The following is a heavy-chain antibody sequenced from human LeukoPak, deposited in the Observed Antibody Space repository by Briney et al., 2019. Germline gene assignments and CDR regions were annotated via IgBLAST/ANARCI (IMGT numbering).Heavy chain of an antibody. J-gene: IGHJ1*01. V-gene: IGHV3-33*08. CDR1: GFTVNTYE. D-gene: IGHD2-21*01. CDR3: ARDQTGEGYFQH. CDR2: IWYDGSNK. Sequence: PGGSLRLSCAASGFTVNTYEMNWVRQAPGKGLEWVAVIWYDGSNKYYADSVKGRFTISRDNSKNTLYLQMNSLRAEDTAVYYCARDQTGEGYFQHWGQGTLVTVSS.